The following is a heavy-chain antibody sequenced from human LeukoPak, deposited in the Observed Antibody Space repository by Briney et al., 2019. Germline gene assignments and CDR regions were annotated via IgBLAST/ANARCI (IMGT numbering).Heavy chain of an antibody. V-gene: IGHV3-23*01. CDR2: ISGNGGST. D-gene: IGHD6-13*01. Sequence: PGGSLRLSCAASGFTFNTYAMSWVRQAPGKGLEWVSAISGNGGSTFYADSVKGRFTISRDNPKNTLYLQVNSLRAEDTAVYYCAKWYPYFEDWGQGTLVTVSS. CDR1: GFTFNTYA. J-gene: IGHJ4*02. CDR3: AKWYPYFED.